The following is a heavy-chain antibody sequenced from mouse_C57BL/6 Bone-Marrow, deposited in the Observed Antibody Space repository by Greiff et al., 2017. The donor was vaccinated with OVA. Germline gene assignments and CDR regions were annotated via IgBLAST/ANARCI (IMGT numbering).Heavy chain of an antibody. V-gene: IGHV1-69*01. CDR3: AREGDYYAMDD. Sequence: QVHVKQPGAELVMPGASVKLSCKASGYTFTSYWMHWVKQRPGQGLEWIGEIDPSDSYTNYNQKFKGKSTLTVDKSSSTAYMQLSSLTSEDSAVYYCAREGDYYAMDDWGQGTTVTVSS. CDR2: IDPSDSYT. J-gene: IGHJ4*01. CDR1: GYTFTSYW.